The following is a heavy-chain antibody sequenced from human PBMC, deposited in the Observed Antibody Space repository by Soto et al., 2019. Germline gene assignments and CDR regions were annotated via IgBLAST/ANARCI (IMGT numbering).Heavy chain of an antibody. Sequence: PGGSLRLSCAASGFTFSSYAMSWVRQAPGKGLEWVSAISGSGGSTYYADSVKGRFTISRDNSKNTLYLQMNSLRAEDTAVYYCARDQVAPYSSPLYYYGMDVWGQGTTVTVSS. D-gene: IGHD6-13*01. J-gene: IGHJ6*02. CDR2: ISGSGGST. CDR1: GFTFSSYA. CDR3: ARDQVAPYSSPLYYYGMDV. V-gene: IGHV3-23*01.